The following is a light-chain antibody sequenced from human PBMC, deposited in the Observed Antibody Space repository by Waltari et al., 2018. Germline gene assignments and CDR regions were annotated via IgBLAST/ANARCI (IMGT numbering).Light chain of an antibody. V-gene: IGLV2-8*01. CDR2: EVT. CDR1: NTYVGAYNY. Sequence: QSVLPQPPSAPGSPGQSVTIHSTGTNTYVGAYNYVSWYQQPPGKVPKLLIYEVTKRPSGVPDRFSGSKSSNTASLTVSGLQADDEADYYCSSYAHNNHFVFGTGTKVTVL. J-gene: IGLJ1*01. CDR3: SSYAHNNHFV.